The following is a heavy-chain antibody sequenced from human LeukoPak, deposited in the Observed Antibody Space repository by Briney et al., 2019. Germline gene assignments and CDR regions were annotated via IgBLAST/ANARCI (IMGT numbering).Heavy chain of an antibody. Sequence: GGSLRLSCAASGFTFNSYGMFWVRQAPGKGLEYVAAISRNGGSTYYADSVKGRLTISRDNSKNTLYLQMSSLRAEDTAVYLCVKDLRSDFMGVLSRYLSYWGQGTLVTVSS. J-gene: IGHJ4*02. CDR1: GFTFNSYG. CDR3: VKDLRSDFMGVLSRYLSY. D-gene: IGHD2/OR15-2a*01. CDR2: ISRNGGST. V-gene: IGHV3-64D*09.